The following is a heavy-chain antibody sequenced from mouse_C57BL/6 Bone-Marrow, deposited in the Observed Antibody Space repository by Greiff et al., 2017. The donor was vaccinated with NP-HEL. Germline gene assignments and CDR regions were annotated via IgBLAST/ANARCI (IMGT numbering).Heavy chain of an antibody. CDR1: GYTFTDYY. Sequence: EVQLHQSGPELVKPGASVKISCKASGYTFTDYYMNWVKQSHGKSLEWIGDINPNNGGTSYNQKFKGKATLTVDKSSSTAYMELRSLTSEDSAVYYCARSDDGYFGYFDVWGTGTTVTVSS. D-gene: IGHD2-3*01. CDR3: ARSDDGYFGYFDV. CDR2: INPNNGGT. V-gene: IGHV1-26*01. J-gene: IGHJ1*03.